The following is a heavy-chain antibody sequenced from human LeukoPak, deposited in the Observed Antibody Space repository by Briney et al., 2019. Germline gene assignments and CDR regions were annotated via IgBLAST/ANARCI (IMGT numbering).Heavy chain of an antibody. CDR3: ARIAVGGSPASFDY. Sequence: ASVKVSCKVSGYTLTELSMHWVRQAPGKGLEWMGSFDPEDGETINAQKFQGRVTMTTDTSTSTAYMELRSLRSDDTAVYYCARIAVGGSPASFDYWGQGTLVTVSS. J-gene: IGHJ4*02. CDR1: GYTLTELS. D-gene: IGHD3-10*01. V-gene: IGHV1-24*01. CDR2: FDPEDGET.